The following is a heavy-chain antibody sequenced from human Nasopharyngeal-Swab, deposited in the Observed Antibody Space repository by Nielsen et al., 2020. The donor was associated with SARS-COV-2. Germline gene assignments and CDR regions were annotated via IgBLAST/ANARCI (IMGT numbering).Heavy chain of an antibody. CDR1: GFTFSSYA. Sequence: GVLKLSCAASGFTFSSYAMSWVRQAPGKGLEWVSAISGSGGSTYYADSVKGRFTISRDNSKNTLYLQMNSLRAEDTAVYYCAKLAYILTGYPDYWGQGTLVTVSS. J-gene: IGHJ4*02. V-gene: IGHV3-23*01. D-gene: IGHD3-9*01. CDR3: AKLAYILTGYPDY. CDR2: ISGSGGST.